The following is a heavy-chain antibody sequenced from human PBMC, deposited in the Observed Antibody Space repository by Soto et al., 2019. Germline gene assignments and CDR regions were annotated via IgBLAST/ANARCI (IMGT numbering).Heavy chain of an antibody. D-gene: IGHD5-18*01. V-gene: IGHV3-30-3*01. CDR3: ARDRRPQVTVNLDY. CDR1: GFSFSNHA. Sequence: QVHLVESGGSVVQPGKSLRLSCAASGFSFSNHAMHWVRQAPGKGLEWVAVISFDGTNKYYTDSVKGRFTLSRDNSKKNLYLQMTSLRAEDTGVYFCARDRRPQVTVNLDYWGQGTPVTVSS. J-gene: IGHJ4*02. CDR2: ISFDGTNK.